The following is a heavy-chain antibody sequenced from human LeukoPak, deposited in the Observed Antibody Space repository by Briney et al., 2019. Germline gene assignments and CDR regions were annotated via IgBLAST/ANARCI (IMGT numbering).Heavy chain of an antibody. CDR3: ARDAGYSSGDDAFDI. Sequence: GGSLRLSCAASGFTFSSYGMSWVRQAPGKGLEWVSAISGSGSSTYYADSVQGRFTISRDNAKNSLYLQMNSLRAEDTALYYCARDAGYSSGDDAFDIWGQGTMVTVSS. J-gene: IGHJ3*02. CDR2: ISGSGSST. CDR1: GFTFSSYG. D-gene: IGHD6-19*01. V-gene: IGHV3-23*01.